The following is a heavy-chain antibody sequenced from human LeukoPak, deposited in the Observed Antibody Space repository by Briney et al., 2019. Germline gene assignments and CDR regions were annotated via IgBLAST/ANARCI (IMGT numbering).Heavy chain of an antibody. V-gene: IGHV3-7*01. J-gene: IGHJ5*02. CDR2: IKQDGSEK. CDR3: ARDPDSTTWLNWFDP. Sequence: GGSLRLSCAASGFTLSSYWMSWVRQAPGKGLEWVANIKQDGSEKYYVDSVKGRFTISRDNAKNSLYLQMNSLRADDTAVYYCARDPDSTTWLNWFDPWGQGTLVTVSS. CDR1: GFTLSSYW. D-gene: IGHD6-19*01.